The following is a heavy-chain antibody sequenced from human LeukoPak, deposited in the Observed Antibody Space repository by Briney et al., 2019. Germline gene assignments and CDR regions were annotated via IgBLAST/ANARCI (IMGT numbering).Heavy chain of an antibody. Sequence: GGSLRLSCAASGLTFTNAWMSWVRQAPGKGLEWVGRIKSRTDGGTTDYAAPVKGRFTISRDDSKTPLYLQINSLKTEDTAIYYCSSSAGYYDLSGYQVGPRDNWGQGTLVTVSS. CDR3: SSSAGYYDLSGYQVGPRDN. V-gene: IGHV3-15*01. J-gene: IGHJ4*02. CDR2: IKSRTDGGTT. D-gene: IGHD3-16*01. CDR1: GLTFTNAW.